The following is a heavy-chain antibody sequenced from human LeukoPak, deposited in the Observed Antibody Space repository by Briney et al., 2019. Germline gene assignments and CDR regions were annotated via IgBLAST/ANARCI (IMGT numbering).Heavy chain of an antibody. D-gene: IGHD3-10*01. V-gene: IGHV4-38-2*02. CDR2: IYHSGST. CDR1: GYSISSGYY. CDR3: ARDPSGSFTNWFDP. Sequence: SETLSLTCAVSGYSISSGYYWGWIRQPPGKGLEWIGSIYHSGSTYYNPSLKSRVTISVDTSKNQFSLKLSYVTAADTAVHYCARDPSGSFTNWFDPWGQGTLVTVSS. J-gene: IGHJ5*02.